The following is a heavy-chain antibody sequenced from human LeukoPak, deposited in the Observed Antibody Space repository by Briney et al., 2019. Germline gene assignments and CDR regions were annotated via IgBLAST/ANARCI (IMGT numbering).Heavy chain of an antibody. V-gene: IGHV1-2*02. CDR1: GYTFTGYY. CDR3: ARDETADCSRGSCYWD. D-gene: IGHD2-15*01. J-gene: IGHJ4*02. CDR2: INPNSGGT. Sequence: ASVKASCKASGYTFTGYYMHWVRQAPGQGLEWMGWINPNSGGTNYAQKFQGKITLTRDTSVSTAYMDVRSLRSDDTAVYYCARDETADCSRGSCYWDWGQGTLVTVSS.